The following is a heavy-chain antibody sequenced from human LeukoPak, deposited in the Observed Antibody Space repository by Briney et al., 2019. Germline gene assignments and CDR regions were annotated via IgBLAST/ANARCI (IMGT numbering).Heavy chain of an antibody. CDR2: IYPSDSDT. V-gene: IGHV5-51*01. D-gene: IGHD5-12*01. CDR3: ARHGNSGKFRQFEY. J-gene: IGHJ4*02. CDR1: GYSFTNYW. Sequence: GESLKISCKGSGYSFTNYWIGWVRQMPGKGLEWMGIIYPSDSDTKYSPSFQGQVIISSDKSTNTAYLQWSSLKASDTAIYYCARHGNSGKFRQFEYWGQGTLVTVSS.